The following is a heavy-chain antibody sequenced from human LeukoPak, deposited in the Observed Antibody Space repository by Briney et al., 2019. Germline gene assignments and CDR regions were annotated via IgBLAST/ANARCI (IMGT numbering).Heavy chain of an antibody. CDR1: GDSISSSNYY. V-gene: IGHV4-39*01. CDR3: VTTYYYESGGNHNSMSEYIRH. D-gene: IGHD3-22*01. J-gene: IGHJ1*01. CDR2: IYFSGNS. Sequence: SETLSLTCTVSGDSISSSNYYWGWIRQPPGKGLEWIGGIYFSGNSNFNPSLKSRVTISVDTSKKQFSLRLSSVTAADTAVYYCVTTYYYESGGNHNSMSEYIRHWGQGTLVTVSS.